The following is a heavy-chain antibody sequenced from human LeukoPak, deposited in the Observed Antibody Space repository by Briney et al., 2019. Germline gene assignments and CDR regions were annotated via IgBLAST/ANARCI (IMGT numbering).Heavy chain of an antibody. D-gene: IGHD4-17*01. CDR3: ARAAVTRNNYYYYYGMDV. J-gene: IGHJ6*02. V-gene: IGHV4-59*01. CDR1: GGSISGYY. CDR2: IHYSGST. Sequence: SETLSLTCTVSGGSISGYYWSWIRQAPGKGLEWIGYIHYSGSTNYNPSLKSRVTISVDTSKTQFSLKLSSVTAADTAVYYCARAAVTRNNYYYYYGMDVWGQGTTVTVSS.